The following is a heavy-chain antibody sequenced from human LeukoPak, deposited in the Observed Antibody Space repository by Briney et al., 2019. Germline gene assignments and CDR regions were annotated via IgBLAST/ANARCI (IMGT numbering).Heavy chain of an antibody. CDR2: ILPVSNTA. Sequence: SVKVSCKASGGSFSNFGISWVRQAPGQGLEWMGGILPVSNTANNAQNFQGRVTITADESTSTAYMELSSLSSEDTAVYYCARVVSLVRGVNEFFDYWGQGTLVTVSS. V-gene: IGHV1-69*13. D-gene: IGHD3-10*01. J-gene: IGHJ4*02. CDR3: ARVVSLVRGVNEFFDY. CDR1: GGSFSNFG.